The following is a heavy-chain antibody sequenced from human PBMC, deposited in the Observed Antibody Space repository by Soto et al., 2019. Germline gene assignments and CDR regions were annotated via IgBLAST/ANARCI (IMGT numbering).Heavy chain of an antibody. V-gene: IGHV1-46*01. J-gene: IGHJ4*02. CDR2: INPYDDTT. CDR1: GFTFTSYY. Sequence: QVHLVQSGAEVKKPGASVRVSCKASGFTFTSYYMHWVRQAPGQGLEWMGLINPYDDTTDYAQKFQRRLTVTRDTSTNIVYIELSSLRSDDTAVYYCAREGAAAAKMFDYWDQGTLVTVSS. CDR3: AREGAAAAKMFDY. D-gene: IGHD6-13*01.